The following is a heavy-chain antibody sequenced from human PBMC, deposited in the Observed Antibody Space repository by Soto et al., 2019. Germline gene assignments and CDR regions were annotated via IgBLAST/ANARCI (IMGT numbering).Heavy chain of an antibody. CDR1: GYTFTSYA. D-gene: IGHD3-22*01. J-gene: IGHJ5*02. V-gene: IGHV1-3*01. CDR3: ARGVYYDSSGYSNVNWFDP. Sequence: ASVKVSCKASGYTFTSYAMHWVRQAPGQRLEWMGWINAGNGNTKYSQKFQGRVTITRDTSASTAYMELSSLRSEDTAVYYCARGVYYDSSGYSNVNWFDPWGQGTLVTVSS. CDR2: INAGNGNT.